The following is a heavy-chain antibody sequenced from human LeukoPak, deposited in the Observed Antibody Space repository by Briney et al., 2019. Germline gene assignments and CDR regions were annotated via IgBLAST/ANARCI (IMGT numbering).Heavy chain of an antibody. V-gene: IGHV3-23*01. D-gene: IGHD3-16*02. CDR1: GFIFSSYG. J-gene: IGHJ4*02. CDR3: AKVPPVSV. CDR2: ISGSGSGGST. Sequence: GGTLRLSCAASGFIFSSYGMTWVRRAPGKGLEWVSSISGSGSGGSTYYADSVKGRLTISRDNSKNTLNLQMNSLRAEDTAVYYCAKVPPVSVWGQGTLVTVSS.